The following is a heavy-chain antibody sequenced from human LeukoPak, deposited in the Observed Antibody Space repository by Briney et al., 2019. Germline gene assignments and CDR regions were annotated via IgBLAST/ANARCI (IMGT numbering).Heavy chain of an antibody. J-gene: IGHJ4*02. CDR1: GGSFSGYY. CDR3: ARAGDHDSSGYIDY. CDR2: INHSGST. Sequence: SETLSLTCAVYGGSFSGYYWSWIRQPPGKGLEWIGEINHSGSTNYNPSLKSRVTISVDTSKNQFSLKLSSVTAADTAVYYCARAGDHDSSGYIDYWGQGTLVTVSS. D-gene: IGHD3-22*01. V-gene: IGHV4-34*01.